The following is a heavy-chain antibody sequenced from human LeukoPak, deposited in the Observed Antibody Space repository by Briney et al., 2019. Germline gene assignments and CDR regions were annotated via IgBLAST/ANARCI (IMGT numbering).Heavy chain of an antibody. CDR3: ASVYIAAATSDY. CDR1: GFTPIHYW. Sequence: GGSLRLSCALSGFTPIHYWMTWVRQAPGKGLEWVAFIRYDESDKYYADSVKGRFTISRDNSKNTLYLQMNSLRAEDTAVYYCASVYIAAATSDYWGQGTLVTVSS. CDR2: IRYDESDK. D-gene: IGHD6-13*01. V-gene: IGHV3-30*02. J-gene: IGHJ4*02.